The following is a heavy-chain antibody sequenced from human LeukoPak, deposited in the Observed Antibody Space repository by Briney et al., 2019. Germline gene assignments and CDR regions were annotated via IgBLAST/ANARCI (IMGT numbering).Heavy chain of an antibody. D-gene: IGHD3-10*01. V-gene: IGHV1-2*02. J-gene: IGHJ5*02. CDR3: ASYGSGYNRFDP. CDR1: GYAFTGRY. CDR2: MHPNTGDT. Sequence: GASVTVSCKASGYAFTGRYVQWVRQAPGQGLEWLGWMHPNTGDTDYAEKFQGRVTMSRDTSISTTYMELSSLRSDDTAVYYCASYGSGYNRFDPWGQGTRVTVSS.